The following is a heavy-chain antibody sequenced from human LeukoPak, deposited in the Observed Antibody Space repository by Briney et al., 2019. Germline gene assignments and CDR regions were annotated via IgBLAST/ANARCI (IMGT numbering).Heavy chain of an antibody. Sequence: GASVNVSCKASVYTFTSYDINWVRQATGQGLEWMGWISAYNGNTNYAQRIQGRVTMTTDTSTSTANMELRSLRSDDTAVYYCARGVTTGAYDIWGQGTMVTVSS. CDR2: ISAYNGNT. D-gene: IGHD4-17*01. CDR3: ARGVTTGAYDI. CDR1: VYTFTSYD. J-gene: IGHJ3*02. V-gene: IGHV1-18*01.